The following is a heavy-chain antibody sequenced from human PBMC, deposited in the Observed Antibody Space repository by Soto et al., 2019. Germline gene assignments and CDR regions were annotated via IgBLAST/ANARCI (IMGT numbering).Heavy chain of an antibody. CDR1: GYTFTSYD. V-gene: IGHV1-8*01. CDR3: ARLGLRILRYFYWLSQGGYYYYGMDV. Sequence: ASVKVSCKASGYTFTSYDINWVRQATGQGLEWMGWMNPNSGNTGYAQKFQGRVTMTRNTSISTAYMELSSLRSEDTAVYYCARLGLRILRYFYWLSQGGYYYYGMDVWGQGTTVTVSS. CDR2: MNPNSGNT. J-gene: IGHJ6*02. D-gene: IGHD3-9*01.